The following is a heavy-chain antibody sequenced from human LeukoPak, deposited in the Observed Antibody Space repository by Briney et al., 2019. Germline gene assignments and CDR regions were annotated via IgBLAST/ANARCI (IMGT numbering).Heavy chain of an antibody. J-gene: IGHJ4*02. CDR1: GFTFSNYW. CDR3: ARDKFGAAGNLFDY. CDR2: INSDGSST. D-gene: IGHD6-13*01. Sequence: GGSLRLSCVASGFTFSNYWMHWVRQAPGKGLVWVSYINSDGSSTNYADSVKGRFTISRDNAKNTLYLQMNSLRAEDTAVYYCARDKFGAAGNLFDYWGQGTLVTVSS. V-gene: IGHV3-74*01.